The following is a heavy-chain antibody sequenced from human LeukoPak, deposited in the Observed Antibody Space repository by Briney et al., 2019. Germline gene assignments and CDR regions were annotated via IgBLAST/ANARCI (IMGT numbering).Heavy chain of an antibody. J-gene: IGHJ4*02. Sequence: PGGSLRLSCAASGFTFSNYGMSWVRQAPGKGLEWVSGISGNGLSTYYADSVKGRFTISRDNSKNTLYLQMNSLRAEDTAVYYCAKGDSITAAVTDYWGQGTLVTVSS. CDR1: GFTFSNYG. CDR3: AKGDSITAAVTDY. CDR2: ISGNGLST. D-gene: IGHD6-13*01. V-gene: IGHV3-23*01.